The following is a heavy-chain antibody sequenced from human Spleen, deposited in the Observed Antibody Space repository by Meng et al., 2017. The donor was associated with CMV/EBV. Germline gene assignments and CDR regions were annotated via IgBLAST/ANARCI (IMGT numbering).Heavy chain of an antibody. CDR1: GYTFINYG. CDR3: ARAWSTSPVSFDS. CDR2: VSPHNGET. Sequence: ASVKVSCKASGYTFINYGITWVRQAPGQGFEWMGWVSPHNGETKSSQKVQGRVTMTTDTSTSTAYMELRSLRSEDTAVYYCARAWSTSPVSFDSWGQGTLVTVSS. V-gene: IGHV1-18*01. D-gene: IGHD2-2*01. J-gene: IGHJ4*02.